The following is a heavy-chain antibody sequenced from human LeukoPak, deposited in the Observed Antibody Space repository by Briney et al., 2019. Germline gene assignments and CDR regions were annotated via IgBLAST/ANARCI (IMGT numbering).Heavy chain of an antibody. CDR2: INHNGNVN. V-gene: IGHV3-7*03. Sequence: GGSLRLSCAASGFTFRNYVIHWVRQAPGKGLEWVASINHNGNVNYYVDSVKGRFTISRDNAKNSLYLQMSNLRAEDTAVYFCARGGGLDVWGQGATVTVSS. CDR1: GFTFRNYV. D-gene: IGHD3-16*01. CDR3: ARGGGLDV. J-gene: IGHJ6*02.